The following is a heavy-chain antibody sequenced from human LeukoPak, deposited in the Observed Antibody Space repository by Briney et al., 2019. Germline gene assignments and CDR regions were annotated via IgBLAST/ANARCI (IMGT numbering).Heavy chain of an antibody. D-gene: IGHD6-19*01. CDR2: ISAYNGNT. CDR1: GYTFTSYG. J-gene: IGHJ5*02. CDR3: ARVEGLGAVAGNFWFDP. V-gene: IGHV1-18*01. Sequence: ASVRVSCKASGYTFTSYGISWVQQAPGQGLEWMGWISAYNGNTNHAQKLQGRVNMTTDTSTSTAYMELRSLRSDDTAVYYCARVEGLGAVAGNFWFDPWGQGTLVTVSS.